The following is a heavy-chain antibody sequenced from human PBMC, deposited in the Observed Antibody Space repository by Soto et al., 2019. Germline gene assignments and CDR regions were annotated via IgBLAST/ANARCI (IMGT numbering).Heavy chain of an antibody. J-gene: IGHJ1*01. CDR3: ARYATPYFQH. D-gene: IGHD2-2*01. V-gene: IGHV4-31*03. CDR1: GGSISSGGYY. CDR2: IYYSGST. Sequence: PSETLSLTCTVSGGSISSGGYYWSWIRQHPGKGLEWIGYIYYSGSTYYNPSLKSRVTISVDTSKNQFSLKLSSVTAADTAVYYCARYATPYFQHWGQGTLVTVSS.